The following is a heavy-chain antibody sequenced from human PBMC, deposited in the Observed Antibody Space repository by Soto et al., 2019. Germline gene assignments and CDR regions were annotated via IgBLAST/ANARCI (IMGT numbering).Heavy chain of an antibody. Sequence: ASVKVSCKASGYTFTSYYMHWVRQAPGQGLEWMGIINPSGGSTSYAQKFQGRVTITRDTSTSTVYMELSSLKSEDTAVYYCARSRGAAAGINWFDPWGQGTLVTVSS. CDR2: INPSGGST. V-gene: IGHV1-46*03. CDR3: ARSRGAAAGINWFDP. J-gene: IGHJ5*02. CDR1: GYTFTSYY. D-gene: IGHD6-13*01.